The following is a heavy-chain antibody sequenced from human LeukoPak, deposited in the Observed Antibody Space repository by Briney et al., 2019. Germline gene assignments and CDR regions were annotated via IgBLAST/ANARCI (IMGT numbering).Heavy chain of an antibody. CDR3: ARHMTVGAMVFCDY. CDR2: IYPGDSDT. Sequence: GESLKISCKGSGYSFTSYWIGWLRQMPGKGLEWMGIIYPGDSDTRYSPSFQGQVTISDDKSISTDYLQWSSLKASETAMYYCARHMTVGAMVFCDYWGQGTLVTVSS. CDR1: GYSFTSYW. D-gene: IGHD1-26*01. V-gene: IGHV5-51*01. J-gene: IGHJ4*02.